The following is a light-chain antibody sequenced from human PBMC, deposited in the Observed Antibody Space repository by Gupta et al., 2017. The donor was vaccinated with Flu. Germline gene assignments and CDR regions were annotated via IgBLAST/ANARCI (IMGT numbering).Light chain of an antibody. CDR3: QQANNVRPGLT. V-gene: IGKV1-12*01. Sequence: DIQLTQSPSSVSASVGDRVTITCRASQGINTWLAWYQQKPGKAPNLLIYSASILQSGVPSRFSGSGSGTDFTLTISSLQPEDFATYYCQQANNVRPGLTFGGGTKVEIK. CDR2: SAS. CDR1: QGINTW. J-gene: IGKJ4*01.